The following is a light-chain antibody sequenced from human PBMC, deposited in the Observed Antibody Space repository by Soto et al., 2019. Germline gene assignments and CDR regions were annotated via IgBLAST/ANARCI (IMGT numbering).Light chain of an antibody. CDR1: QSVSSN. V-gene: IGKV3-20*01. CDR2: GAS. J-gene: IGKJ4*01. CDR3: QHYRSSPLT. Sequence: EIVLTQSPGTLSLSPGERATLSCRASQSVSSNLAWYQQKPGQAPRLLIYGASSRATGIPDRFSGSGSGTDFTLTISNLEPEDVAVYYCQHYRSSPLTFGGGTKVDI.